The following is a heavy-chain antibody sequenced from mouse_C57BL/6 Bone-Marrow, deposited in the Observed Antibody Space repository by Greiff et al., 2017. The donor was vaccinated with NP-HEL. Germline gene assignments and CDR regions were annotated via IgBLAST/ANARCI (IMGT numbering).Heavy chain of an antibody. Sequence: VQLQQSGAELVRPGTSVKLSCKASGYTFTSYWMHWVKQRPGQGLEWIGVIDPSDSYTNYNQKFKGKATLTVDTSSSTAYMQLSSLTSEDSAVYYCASYPDYGIYYFDYWGQGTTLTVSS. CDR2: IDPSDSYT. V-gene: IGHV1-59*01. D-gene: IGHD1-1*02. CDR1: GYTFTSYW. J-gene: IGHJ2*01. CDR3: ASYPDYGIYYFDY.